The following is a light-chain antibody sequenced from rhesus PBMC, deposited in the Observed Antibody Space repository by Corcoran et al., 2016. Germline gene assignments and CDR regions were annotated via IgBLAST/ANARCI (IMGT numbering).Light chain of an antibody. CDR2: KAS. J-gene: IGKJ1*01. CDR1: QAISNN. V-gene: IGKV1-25*01. Sequence: DIQMTQSPSSLSASVGDRVTITCQASQAISNNLAWYQQKPGKGPKLLIYKASTLKSGGPSRFSGSGSGTDFTLTISSLQPEDFATYYCQHGYGITPTFGQGTKVEIK. CDR3: QHGYGITPT.